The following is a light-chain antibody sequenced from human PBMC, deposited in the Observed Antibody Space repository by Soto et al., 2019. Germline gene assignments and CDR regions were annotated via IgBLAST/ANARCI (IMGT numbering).Light chain of an antibody. J-gene: IGLJ2*01. V-gene: IGLV3-25*03. CDR1: ALPKQY. Sequence: SYELTQPPSVSVSPGQTARITCSGDALPKQYAYWYQQKPGQAPVLVIYKDSERPSGIPERFSGSSSGTTVTLTISGVQAEDEADYYCQSADSSGTPVAFGGGTKLTVL. CDR2: KDS. CDR3: QSADSSGTPVA.